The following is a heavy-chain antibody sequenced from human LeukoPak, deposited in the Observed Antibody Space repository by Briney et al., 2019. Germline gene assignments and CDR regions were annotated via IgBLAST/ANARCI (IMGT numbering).Heavy chain of an antibody. CDR1: GFTFSSYG. Sequence: GRSLRLSCAASGFTFSSYGMHWVRQAPGKGLEWVAVISYDGSNKYYADSVRGRFTISRDNSKNTLYLQMNSLRAEDTAVYYCAKTAPVLRYFDIDYWGQGTLVTVSS. D-gene: IGHD3-9*01. CDR3: AKTAPVLRYFDIDY. J-gene: IGHJ4*02. V-gene: IGHV3-30*18. CDR2: ISYDGSNK.